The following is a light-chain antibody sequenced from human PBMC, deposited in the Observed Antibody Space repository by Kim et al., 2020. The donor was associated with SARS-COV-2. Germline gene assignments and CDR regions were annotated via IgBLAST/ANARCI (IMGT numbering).Light chain of an antibody. V-gene: IGLV2-14*03. J-gene: IGLJ2*01. CDR3: CSYASGSTLI. CDR2: DVT. Sequence: QSVLTQPASVSGSPGQSITISCTGTTTDVGNYNFVSWYQHHPGEAPKVLIYDVTKRPSGVSNRFFGSKSGNTASLTISGLQTEDEADYYCCSYASGSTLIFGGGTQLTVL. CDR1: TTDVGNYNF.